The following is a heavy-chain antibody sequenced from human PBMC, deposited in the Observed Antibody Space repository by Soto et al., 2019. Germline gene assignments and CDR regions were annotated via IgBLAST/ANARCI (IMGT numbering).Heavy chain of an antibody. D-gene: IGHD2-15*01. CDR3: ARVDKGGFEL. V-gene: IGHV3-74*01. J-gene: IGHJ3*01. CDR1: GFTFNDYW. CDR2: IHSDGSST. Sequence: EVQLVESEGGLVQRGGSLRLSCAASGFTFNDYWMHWVRKAPGQGLVWVSHIHSDGSSTTYADSVKGRFTISRDNAKNTLYLQMNSLRAEDTAVYYCARVDKGGFELWGQGTKVTVSS.